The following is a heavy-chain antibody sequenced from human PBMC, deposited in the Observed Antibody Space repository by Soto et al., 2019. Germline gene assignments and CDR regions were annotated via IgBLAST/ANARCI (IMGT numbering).Heavy chain of an antibody. CDR2: ISSDGNHK. CDR1: GFTVSAYT. CDR3: ARWENPPFDY. D-gene: IGHD1-26*01. Sequence: QVQLVESGGGVVQPGRSLRLSCAASGFTVSAYTMHWVRQAPGKGLEWVAVISSDGNHKYYTDSVKGRFTISRDTSTKPLYQQMTTLRAEDRPVYSCARWENPPFDYWGQETLFTVSS. V-gene: IGHV3-30-3*01. J-gene: IGHJ4*02.